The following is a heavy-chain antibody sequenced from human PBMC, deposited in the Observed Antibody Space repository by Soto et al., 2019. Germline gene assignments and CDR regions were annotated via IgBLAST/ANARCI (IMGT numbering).Heavy chain of an antibody. CDR3: AIPGIAVAGTDGDY. V-gene: IGHV3-30*03. CDR2: ISYDGSNK. D-gene: IGHD6-19*01. CDR1: GFTFSSYG. J-gene: IGHJ4*02. Sequence: GGSLRLSCAASGFTFSSYGMHWVRQAPGKGLEWVAVISYDGSNKYYADSVKGRFTISRDNSKNTLYLQMNSLRAEDTAVYYCAIPGIAVAGTDGDYWGQGTLVPVSS.